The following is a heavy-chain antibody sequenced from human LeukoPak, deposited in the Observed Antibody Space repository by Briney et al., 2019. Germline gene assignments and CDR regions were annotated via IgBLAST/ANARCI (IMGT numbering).Heavy chain of an antibody. D-gene: IGHD3-10*01. V-gene: IGHV3-9*01. CDR2: ISWNSGSI. J-gene: IGHJ4*02. CDR3: AKGFSGSYYNPPDS. CDR1: GFTFDDYA. Sequence: GGSLRLSCAASGFTFDDYAMHWVRQAPGKGLEWVSGISWNSGSIGYADSVKGRFTISRDNAKNSLYLQMNSLRAEDTALYYCAKGFSGSYYNPPDSWGQGTLVTVSS.